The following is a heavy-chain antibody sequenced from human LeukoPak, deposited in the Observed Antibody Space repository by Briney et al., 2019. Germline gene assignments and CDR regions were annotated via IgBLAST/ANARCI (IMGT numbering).Heavy chain of an antibody. Sequence: SETLSLTCTVSGGSISSYYWSWIRQPPGKGLEWIGYIYYSGSTNYNPSLKGRVTISVDTSKNQFSLKLSSVTAADTAVYYCARGDSSGWDDAFDIWGQGTMVTVSS. CDR2: IYYSGST. V-gene: IGHV4-59*01. CDR3: ARGDSSGWDDAFDI. D-gene: IGHD6-19*01. CDR1: GGSISSYY. J-gene: IGHJ3*02.